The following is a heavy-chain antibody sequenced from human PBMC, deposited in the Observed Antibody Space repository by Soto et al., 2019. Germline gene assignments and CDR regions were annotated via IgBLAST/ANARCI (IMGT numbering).Heavy chain of an antibody. Sequence: QVQLQESGPGLVKPSQTLSLTCTVSGGSISSGGYYWSWIRQHPGKGLEWIGYIYYSGSTYYNPSLKSRVTISVDTSKNQFSLKLSSVTAADTAVYYCARSTVIDYYYYYMDVWGKGTTVTVSS. V-gene: IGHV4-31*03. CDR2: IYYSGST. CDR1: GGSISSGGYY. CDR3: ARSTVIDYYYYYMDV. J-gene: IGHJ6*03. D-gene: IGHD4-17*01.